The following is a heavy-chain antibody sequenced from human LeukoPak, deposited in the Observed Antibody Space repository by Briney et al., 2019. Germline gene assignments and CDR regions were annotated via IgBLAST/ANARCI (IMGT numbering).Heavy chain of an antibody. D-gene: IGHD3-10*01. CDR1: GFTFSSYG. CDR3: AKELYGSGSYLFDY. V-gene: IGHV3-30*02. CDR2: IRFDGNNK. Sequence: GGSLRLSCAASGFTFSSYGMHWVRQAPGKGLEWVAFIRFDGNNKYYGDSVKGRFTISRDNSKNTLYLQMNSLRAEDTAVYYCAKELYGSGSYLFDYWGQGTLVTVSS. J-gene: IGHJ4*02.